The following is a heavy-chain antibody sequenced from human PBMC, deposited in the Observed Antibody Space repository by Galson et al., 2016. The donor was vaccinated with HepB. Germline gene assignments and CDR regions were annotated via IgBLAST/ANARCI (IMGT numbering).Heavy chain of an antibody. CDR1: GFTFRNYG. CDR2: ISTDGNDK. J-gene: IGHJ4*02. CDR3: AKVEGGEYAFDH. D-gene: IGHD2-21*01. V-gene: IGHV3-30*18. Sequence: SLRLSCAASGFTFRNYGMHWVRQTPGKGLDWVAVISTDGNDKYYADSVKGRFTISRDNSKNTLNLQMISLRVEDTAVYYCAKVEGGEYAFDHWGQGTQVIVSS.